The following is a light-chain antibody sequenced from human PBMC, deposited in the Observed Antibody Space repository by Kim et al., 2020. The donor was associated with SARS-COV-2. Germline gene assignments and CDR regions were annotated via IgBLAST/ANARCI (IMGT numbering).Light chain of an antibody. J-gene: IGKJ5*01. CDR1: KGISSY. CDR3: QRTYNALV. CDR2: SAS. Sequence: SACVGNRVTLTCGVSKGISSYLNWYGQKPGKVPKHLIYSASNLQSGVPSRFSGSGSGTEFTLTISSLQPEDVATYYGQRTYNALVFGPGKRLEIK. V-gene: IGKV1-27*01.